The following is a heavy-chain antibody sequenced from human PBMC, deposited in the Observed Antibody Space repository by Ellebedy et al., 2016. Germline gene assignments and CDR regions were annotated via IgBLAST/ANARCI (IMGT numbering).Heavy chain of an antibody. V-gene: IGHV3-30*14. CDR1: GFTFSSYA. CDR2: ISYDGSNK. Sequence: GESLKISCAASGFTFSSYAMHWVRQAPGKGLEWVAVISYDGSNKYYADSVKGRFTISRDNSKNTPYLQMNSLRAEDTAVYYCARDNYDILTGTYYMDVWGKGTTVTVSS. D-gene: IGHD3-9*01. J-gene: IGHJ6*03. CDR3: ARDNYDILTGTYYMDV.